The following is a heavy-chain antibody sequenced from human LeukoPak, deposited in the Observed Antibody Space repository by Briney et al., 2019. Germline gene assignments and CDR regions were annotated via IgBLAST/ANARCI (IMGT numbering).Heavy chain of an antibody. V-gene: IGHV4-59*08. CDR3: ARNFQQLAPAFDI. CDR2: IYYSGST. Sequence: SETLSLTCTVSGGSISSYYWSWIRQPPGKGLEWIGYIYYSGSTNYNPSLKSRVTISVDTSKNQFSLKLSSVTAADTAVYYCARNFQQLAPAFDIWGQGTMVTVSS. CDR1: GGSISSYY. D-gene: IGHD6-13*01. J-gene: IGHJ3*02.